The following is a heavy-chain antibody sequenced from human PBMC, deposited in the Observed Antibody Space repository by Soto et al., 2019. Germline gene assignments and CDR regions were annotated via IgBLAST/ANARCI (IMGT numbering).Heavy chain of an antibody. CDR3: AKSSSGLRDYFDS. Sequence: QPGGSLRLSCAASGFTFDDYAMHWVRQVPGKGLEWVATTSYDGLNTFYGESVRGRFSISRDTSKNTLFLQMNSLKTEDTAVYYCAKSSSGLRDYFDSWGRGTLVTVSS. D-gene: IGHD3-10*01. CDR1: GFTFDDYA. V-gene: IGHV3-30-3*02. J-gene: IGHJ4*02. CDR2: TSYDGLNT.